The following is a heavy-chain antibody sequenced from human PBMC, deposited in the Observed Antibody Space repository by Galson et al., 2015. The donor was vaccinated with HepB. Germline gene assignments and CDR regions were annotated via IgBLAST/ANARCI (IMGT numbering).Heavy chain of an antibody. Sequence: SETLSLTCTVSGVSITGSNWWAWVRQPPGKGLEWIGEVYHSGSANYSPSLKSRVTISVDKSKNQMSLTVRSVTGADTAVYYCARAPFAYYSLVVWGQGTTVTVSS. CDR2: VYHSGSA. J-gene: IGHJ6*02. D-gene: IGHD3-3*01. CDR1: GVSITGSNW. V-gene: IGHV4-4*02. CDR3: ARAPFAYYSLVV.